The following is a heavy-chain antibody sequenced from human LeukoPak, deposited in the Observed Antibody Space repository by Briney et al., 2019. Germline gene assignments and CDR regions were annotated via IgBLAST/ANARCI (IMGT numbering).Heavy chain of an antibody. Sequence: SGGSLRLSCAASGFTFSSCWMSWVRQAPGKGLEWVANMKYDGSEKYYVDSVKGRFTISRDNAKNSLYLQMNSLRAEDTAVYYCARDIEAAGLFLDYWGQGTLVTVSS. CDR3: ARDIEAAGLFLDY. CDR2: MKYDGSEK. D-gene: IGHD6-13*01. CDR1: GFTFSSCW. V-gene: IGHV3-7*01. J-gene: IGHJ4*02.